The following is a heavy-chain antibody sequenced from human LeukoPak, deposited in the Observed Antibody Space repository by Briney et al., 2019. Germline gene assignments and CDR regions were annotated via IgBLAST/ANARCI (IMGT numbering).Heavy chain of an antibody. CDR2: ISASGGTT. CDR1: GFTFSSYD. D-gene: IGHD2-15*01. CDR3: AKNGDRGAYCSGGSCYPYYYYYMDV. Sequence: GGTLRLSCAASGFTFSSYDISWVRQAPGKGLEWVSAISASGGTTYYADSVKGHFTISRDNSKNTLYLQMNSLSAEDTAVYYCAKNGDRGAYCSGGSCYPYYYYYMDVWGKGTTVTISS. J-gene: IGHJ6*03. V-gene: IGHV3-23*01.